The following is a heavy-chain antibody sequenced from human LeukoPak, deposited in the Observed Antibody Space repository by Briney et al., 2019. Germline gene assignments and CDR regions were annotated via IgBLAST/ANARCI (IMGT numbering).Heavy chain of an antibody. CDR2: IYPGDSDT. V-gene: IGHV5-51*01. CDR1: GYSFTSYW. J-gene: IGHJ3*02. Sequence: GESLKISCKGSGYSFTSYWIGWVRQMPGKGLEWMGIIYPGDSDTRYSPSFQGHVTISADKSISTAYLQWSSLKASDTAMYYCARRSHITMVRGVITHAFDIWGQGTMVTVSS. CDR3: ARRSHITMVRGVITHAFDI. D-gene: IGHD3-10*01.